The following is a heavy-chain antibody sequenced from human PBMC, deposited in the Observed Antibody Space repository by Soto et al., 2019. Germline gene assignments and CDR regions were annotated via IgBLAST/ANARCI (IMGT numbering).Heavy chain of an antibody. Sequence: QVPLQQWGAGLLTPSETLSLTCSVYCGSCSGYYWSLIIQPPGKGLEWIGEINLRGSTNYSPTVRSRVTIPGDTSNNQCYLTLTSVTAADTAVYYCATPMGNYYFDSWGPDALVTV. D-gene: IGHD1-7*01. CDR3: ATPMGNYYFDS. CDR1: CGSCSGYY. V-gene: IGHV4-34*01. J-gene: IGHJ4*02. CDR2: INLRGST.